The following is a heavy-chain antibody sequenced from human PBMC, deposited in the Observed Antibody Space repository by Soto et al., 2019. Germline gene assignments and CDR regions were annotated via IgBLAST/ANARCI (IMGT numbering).Heavy chain of an antibody. V-gene: IGHV4-59*11. CDR2: IYHTVNT. D-gene: IGHD2-15*01. CDR1: GVSIGSHF. J-gene: IGHJ3*02. CDR3: ARLQYTVVTALDI. Sequence: KTXETLSLSSSVSGVSIGSHFWGWIRQAPGKGPELVGYIYHTVNTNYNPALKSRVTISMDTSENQLSLQLSSVTAADTAVYYCARLQYTVVTALDIWGQGTMVTVSS.